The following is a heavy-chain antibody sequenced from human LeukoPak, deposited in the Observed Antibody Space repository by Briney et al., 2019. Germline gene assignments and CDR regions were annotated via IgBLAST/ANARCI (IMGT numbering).Heavy chain of an antibody. J-gene: IGHJ4*02. D-gene: IGHD3-10*01. Sequence: GGSLGLSCAASGFSFSTHGLTWVRQAPGKGLEWVSTISGTGGSAYYADSVKGRFTISRDNSKNTVSLEMSSLGLDDTAVYYCAKVHLRGVTDYWGQGTLVTVSS. CDR3: AKVHLRGVTDY. V-gene: IGHV3-23*01. CDR1: GFSFSTHG. CDR2: ISGTGGSA.